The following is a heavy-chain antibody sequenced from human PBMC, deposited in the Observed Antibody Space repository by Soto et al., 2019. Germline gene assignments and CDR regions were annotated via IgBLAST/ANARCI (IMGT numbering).Heavy chain of an antibody. Sequence: QVQLVQSGAEVKKPGASVKVSCKASGYTFTSYAMHWVRQAPGQRLEWMGWINAGNGNTKYSQKFQGRVTITRDTSASTAYMDLSSLRSEDTAVYYCARGVGLYSNYDYWGQGTLVTVSS. CDR2: INAGNGNT. D-gene: IGHD2-2*02. CDR1: GYTFTSYA. J-gene: IGHJ4*02. V-gene: IGHV1-3*01. CDR3: ARGVGLYSNYDY.